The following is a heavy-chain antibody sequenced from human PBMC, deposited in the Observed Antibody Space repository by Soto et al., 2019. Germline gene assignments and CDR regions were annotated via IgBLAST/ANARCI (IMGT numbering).Heavy chain of an antibody. CDR1: GYSFTSYW. J-gene: IGHJ4*02. V-gene: IGHV5-10-1*01. D-gene: IGHD3-22*01. Sequence: PGESLKISCKGSGYSFTSYWISWVRQMPGKGLEWMGRIDPSDSYTNYSPSFQGHVTISADKSISTAYLQWSSLKDSDTAMYYCARNRSGYHFEVDYWGQGNLVTVSS. CDR3: ARNRSGYHFEVDY. CDR2: IDPSDSYT.